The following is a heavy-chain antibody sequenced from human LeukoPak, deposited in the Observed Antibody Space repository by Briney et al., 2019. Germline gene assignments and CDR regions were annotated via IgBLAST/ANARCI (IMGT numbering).Heavy chain of an antibody. CDR3: ARKVTGSYAFDI. Sequence: GRSLRLSCAASGFTFSSYGMHWVRQAPGRGLEWISYISNSDNTIYYADSVKGRFTISRDNAKNSLYLQMNSLRAEDTAVYYCARKVTGSYAFDIWGQGTMVTVSS. CDR1: GFTFSSYG. CDR2: ISNSDNTI. V-gene: IGHV3-48*04. D-gene: IGHD3-9*01. J-gene: IGHJ3*02.